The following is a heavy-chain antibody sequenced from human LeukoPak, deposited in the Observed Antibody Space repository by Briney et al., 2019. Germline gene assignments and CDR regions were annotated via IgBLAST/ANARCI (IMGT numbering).Heavy chain of an antibody. CDR3: ARTREDYDFWSGYYSHYYYYMDV. D-gene: IGHD3-3*01. CDR1: GYTFTSYA. J-gene: IGHJ6*03. Sequence: ASVKVSCKASGYTFTSYAMNWVRQAPGQGLEWMGWINTNTGNPTYAQGFTGRFVFSLDTSVSTAYLQISSLKAEDTAVYYCARTREDYDFWSGYYSHYYYYMDVWGKGTTVTVSS. V-gene: IGHV7-4-1*02. CDR2: INTNTGNP.